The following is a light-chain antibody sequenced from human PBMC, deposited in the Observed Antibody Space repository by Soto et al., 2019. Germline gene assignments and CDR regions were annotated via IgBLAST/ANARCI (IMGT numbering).Light chain of an antibody. Sequence: DIQMTQSPSSLSASVGDRVTITCRASQNISNFLNWYQQEPGKAPELLIYAASGVQSGVPSRFTGSGSVTDFTLTISSLQPEDFATYYCQQSYSIPLSFGGGTKVE. J-gene: IGKJ4*01. CDR3: QQSYSIPLS. CDR2: AAS. CDR1: QNISNF. V-gene: IGKV1-39*01.